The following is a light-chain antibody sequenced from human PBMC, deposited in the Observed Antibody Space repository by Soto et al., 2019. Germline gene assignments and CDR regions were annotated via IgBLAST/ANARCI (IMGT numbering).Light chain of an antibody. V-gene: IGKV3-11*01. CDR3: QHRSDWPWT. J-gene: IGKJ1*01. CDR2: DAS. Sequence: EIVMTQSPATLSVSPGETTRLSCRASQSINSDVAWYQQKPGQAPRLLIYDASSRAAGIPARFSGSGSGTDFTLTISSLEPEDFAIYYCQHRSDWPWTFGQGTKVDIK. CDR1: QSINSD.